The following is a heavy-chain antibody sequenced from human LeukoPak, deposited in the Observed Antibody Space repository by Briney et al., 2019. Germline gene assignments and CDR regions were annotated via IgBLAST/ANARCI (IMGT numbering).Heavy chain of an antibody. Sequence: SETLSLTYTDSGYSISSGYYWGWIRPPPGKGLEWIGSIYHSGSTYYNPSLKSRVTISVDTSNNQFSLKLSSVTAADTAVYYCARGYSRDYYYMDVWGKGTTVTVSS. CDR2: IYHSGST. CDR1: GYSISSGYY. CDR3: ARGYSRDYYYMDV. J-gene: IGHJ6*03. D-gene: IGHD4-11*01. V-gene: IGHV4-38-2*02.